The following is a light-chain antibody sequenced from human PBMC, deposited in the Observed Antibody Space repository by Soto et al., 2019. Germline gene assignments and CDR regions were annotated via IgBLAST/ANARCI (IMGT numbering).Light chain of an antibody. Sequence: QSVLTQPPSASGSPGQSVTISCTGTKNDIGVYDFVSWYQHHPGKAPRLIIYEVVQRPSGVPDRSSGSKSGNTASLTVSGLQAADEADYFCKSYAGSNTYVFGSGTKVTV. CDR3: KSYAGSNTYV. V-gene: IGLV2-8*01. J-gene: IGLJ1*01. CDR1: KNDIGVYDF. CDR2: EVV.